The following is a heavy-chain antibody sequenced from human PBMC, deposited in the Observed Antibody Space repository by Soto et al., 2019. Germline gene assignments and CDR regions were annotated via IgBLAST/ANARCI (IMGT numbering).Heavy chain of an antibody. CDR2: IDTDGSTT. J-gene: IGHJ4*02. V-gene: IGHV3-74*01. CDR1: GFTFSNYW. CDR3: ARDVGDKFGY. D-gene: IGHD2-15*01. Sequence: EVQLVESGGDLLQPGGSLRLSCEVSGFTFSNYWMHWVRQAPGEGLVWVSRIDTDGSTTNYADSVHGRFTISRDNAKSTLYLQMNSLRVEDTAVYYCARDVGDKFGYWGQGTLVTVSS.